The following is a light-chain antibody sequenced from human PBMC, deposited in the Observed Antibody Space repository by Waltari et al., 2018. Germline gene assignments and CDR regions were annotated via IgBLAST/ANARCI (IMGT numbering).Light chain of an antibody. V-gene: IGKV2-30*02. CDR2: RVS. J-gene: IGKJ2*01. CDR3: MQGTHWPYT. CDR1: QSLVHTDGNTH. Sequence: DVVMTQSHLSLPVTLGQAASISCKSSQSLVHTDGNTHLPWFHQRPGHSPRRLIYRVSNRHSGVPDRLGGSGSGTDLPRRISRVEDEDVGVYCCMQGTHWPYTFGQGTKLDIK.